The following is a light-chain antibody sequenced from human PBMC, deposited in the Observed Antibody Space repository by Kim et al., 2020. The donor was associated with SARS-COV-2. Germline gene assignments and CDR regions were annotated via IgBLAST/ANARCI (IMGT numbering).Light chain of an antibody. CDR1: SHRSYY. J-gene: IGLJ2*01. Sequence: VALGQSSRSTCQGDSHRSYYATWYQQKPGQAPILVIYGKNNRPSGIPDRFSGSSSGNTASMTILGTQAGDDADYYCNSRDSNDNVVFGGGTKLTVL. CDR2: GKN. CDR3: NSRDSNDNVV. V-gene: IGLV3-19*01.